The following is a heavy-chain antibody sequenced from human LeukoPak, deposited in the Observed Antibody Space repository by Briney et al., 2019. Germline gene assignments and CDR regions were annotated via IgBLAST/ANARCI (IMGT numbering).Heavy chain of an antibody. J-gene: IGHJ4*02. Sequence: GGSLRLSCAASGFTFSSYAMHWVRQAPGKGLEWVAVISYDGSNKYYADSVKGRFTISRDNSKNTLYLQMNSLRAEDTAVYYCAKVLWFGEYYFDYWGQGTLVTVSS. V-gene: IGHV3-30-3*01. CDR2: ISYDGSNK. CDR3: AKVLWFGEYYFDY. CDR1: GFTFSSYA. D-gene: IGHD3-10*01.